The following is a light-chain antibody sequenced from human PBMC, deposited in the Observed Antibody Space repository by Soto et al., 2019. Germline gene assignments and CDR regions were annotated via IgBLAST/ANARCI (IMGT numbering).Light chain of an antibody. CDR3: QQYCSSPWT. CDR2: AAS. Sequence: EIVLTQSPGTLSLSPGERATLSCRASQSVPNNFLAWFQQKPGQAPRLLIYAASSRAGIPDRFSGGGSGSDFTLTINRLEPEDFAVYYCQQYCSSPWTFGQGTKVEIK. V-gene: IGKV3-20*01. J-gene: IGKJ1*01. CDR1: QSVPNNF.